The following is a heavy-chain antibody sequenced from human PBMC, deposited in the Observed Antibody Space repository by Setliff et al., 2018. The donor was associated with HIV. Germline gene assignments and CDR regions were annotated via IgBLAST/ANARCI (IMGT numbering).Heavy chain of an antibody. CDR2: IYTSGNSRYT. V-gene: IGHV4-61*09. CDR3: AREREAWSAYDS. CDR1: GGSISSGSYY. Sequence: SETLSLTCTVSGGSISSGSYYWSWIRQPAGKGLEWIGHIYTSGNSRYTNYNSSLESRVAISLDTSSNQFSLKLSSVTAADTAVYHCAREREAWSAYDSWGQGTLVTVSS. D-gene: IGHD3-3*01. J-gene: IGHJ5*02.